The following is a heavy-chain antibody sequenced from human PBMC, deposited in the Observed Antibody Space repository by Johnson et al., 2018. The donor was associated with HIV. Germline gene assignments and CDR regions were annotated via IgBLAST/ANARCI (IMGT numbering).Heavy chain of an antibody. Sequence: EVQLVESGGGVVRPGGSLRLSCAASGFTFDDYGMSWVRQAPGKGLEWVSGINWNGGSTGYADSVKGRFNISRYTAKNSLYLQMNSLRAEDTALYYCAKEGNPYLVGATAGGVGGAFDIWGQGTMVTVSS. CDR2: INWNGGST. D-gene: IGHD1-26*01. J-gene: IGHJ3*02. CDR1: GFTFDDYG. CDR3: AKEGNPYLVGATAGGVGGAFDI. V-gene: IGHV3-20*04.